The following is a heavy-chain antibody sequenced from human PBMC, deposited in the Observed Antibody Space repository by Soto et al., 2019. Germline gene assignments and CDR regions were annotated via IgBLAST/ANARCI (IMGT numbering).Heavy chain of an antibody. CDR3: EKSGGRGYYYAWFDP. V-gene: IGHV3-23*01. J-gene: IGHJ5*02. CDR1: GFTFSSYG. Sequence: GGSLRLSCAASGFTFSSYGMSWVRQAPGKGLEWVSGISGSGGSTYYSDSVRGRFTNSRDNSKNTLYLQMNSLRAEDTAVYYCEKSGGRGYYYAWFDPWGQGPLVTVYS. D-gene: IGHD3-22*01. CDR2: ISGSGGST.